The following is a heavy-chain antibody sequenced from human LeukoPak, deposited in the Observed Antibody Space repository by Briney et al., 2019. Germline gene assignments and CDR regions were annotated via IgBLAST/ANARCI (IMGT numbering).Heavy chain of an antibody. CDR3: ARVGGAARSYFDY. Sequence: SVKVSCKASGGTFSSYAISWSRQAPGHGLEWMGGIIPIFGTANYAQKFRGRVTIASDESTSTAYMELSSLRSEDTAVYYCARVGGAARSYFDYWGQGTLVTVSS. D-gene: IGHD6-6*01. V-gene: IGHV1-69*05. CDR2: IIPIFGTA. J-gene: IGHJ4*02. CDR1: GGTFSSYA.